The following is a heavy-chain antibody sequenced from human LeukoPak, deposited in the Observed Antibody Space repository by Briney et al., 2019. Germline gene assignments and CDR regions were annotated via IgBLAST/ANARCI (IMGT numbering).Heavy chain of an antibody. CDR1: EFMFSKYA. CDR2: VSASADST. J-gene: IGHJ6*02. D-gene: IGHD2-2*01. Sequence: GGSLRLSCAASEFMFSKYAMSWARQAPGKGLEWVSAVSASADSTYYADSVKGRFIISRDNSKNTLFLQMNSLRAEDTAVYYCARRPAIFMDGVYYYSMDVWGQGTTVTVSS. CDR3: ARRPAIFMDGVYYYSMDV. V-gene: IGHV3-23*01.